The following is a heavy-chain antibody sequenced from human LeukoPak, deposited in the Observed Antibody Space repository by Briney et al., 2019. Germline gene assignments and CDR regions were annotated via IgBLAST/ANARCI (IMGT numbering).Heavy chain of an antibody. Sequence: SETLSLTCVVSGGFISSGGYYWGWIRHPPEKGLEWIGSVHHSGITYYNTSLKSRVTISVDKSKNQFSLELTSVTAADTAVYYCTRNPPNYYDSSGRMGAFDVWGQGTMVTVSS. D-gene: IGHD3-22*01. CDR3: TRNPPNYYDSSGRMGAFDV. CDR2: VHHSGIT. CDR1: GGFISSGGYY. V-gene: IGHV4-39*01. J-gene: IGHJ3*01.